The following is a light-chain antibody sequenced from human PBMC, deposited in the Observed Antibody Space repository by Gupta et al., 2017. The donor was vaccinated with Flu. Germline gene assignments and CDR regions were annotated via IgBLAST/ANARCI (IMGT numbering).Light chain of an antibody. V-gene: IGKV4-1*01. CDR1: PSVLYSSNNKNY. Sequence: DIVMTQSPDALAVSLGERPTINCKSSPSVLYSSNNKNYLAWYQQKPGQPPKLLIYWASTRESGVPDRFSGGGSGTDFTLTISSLQAEDVAVYYCQQYYSTPFTFGLGTKVDSK. CDR2: WAS. J-gene: IGKJ3*01. CDR3: QQYYSTPFT.